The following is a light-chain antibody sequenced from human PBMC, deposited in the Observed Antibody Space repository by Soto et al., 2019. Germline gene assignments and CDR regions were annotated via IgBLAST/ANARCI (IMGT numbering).Light chain of an antibody. CDR1: SSDVGSYNL. CDR3: CSYAGKNNYV. J-gene: IGLJ1*01. Sequence: QSALTQPASVSGSPGQSITISCTGTSSDVGSYNLVSWYQQYPDKAPKVMIYEGSKRPSGVSNRFSGSKSGNTASLTISGLQAEDEADYYCCSYAGKNNYVFGTGTKVTVL. CDR2: EGS. V-gene: IGLV2-23*01.